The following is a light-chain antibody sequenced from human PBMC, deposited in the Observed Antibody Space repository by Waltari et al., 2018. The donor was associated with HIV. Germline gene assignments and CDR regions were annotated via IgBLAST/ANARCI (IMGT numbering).Light chain of an antibody. CDR1: QRGGSK. Sequence: DIVMTQSPATLSVSPGARATLSGRASQRGGSKLAWDRYKPGQEPRLLNAGASTSATGIPARFSGSGSGIECTLTISSLQSEDCAVHYCQQISYWLQITFGQGTRVE. CDR3: QQISYWLQIT. CDR2: GAS. V-gene: IGKV3-15*01. J-gene: IGKJ5*01.